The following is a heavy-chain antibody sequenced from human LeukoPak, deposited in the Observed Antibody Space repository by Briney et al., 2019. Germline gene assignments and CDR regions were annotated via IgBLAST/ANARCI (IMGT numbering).Heavy chain of an antibody. CDR2: ISPYNGHT. CDR3: AREKFGVSFDS. Sequence: ASVKVSRKVSGYTFTSYGTSWVRQAPGQGLEWMGWISPYNGHTNYAQPFQGRVTMTTDTSTNSGYMELRSPRSDDTAMYYCAREKFGVSFDSWGQGTLVTVSS. D-gene: IGHD3-10*01. J-gene: IGHJ4*02. CDR1: GYTFTSYG. V-gene: IGHV1-18*01.